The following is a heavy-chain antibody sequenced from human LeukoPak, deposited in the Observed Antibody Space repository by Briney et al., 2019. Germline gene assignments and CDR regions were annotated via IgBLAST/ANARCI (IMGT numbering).Heavy chain of an antibody. CDR2: ISGGGRDT. CDR3: ARDLDGDFYYYYMDV. Sequence: PGGSLRLSCEGSGFTFSSFATTWVRQAPGKGLEWVAAISGGGRDTYYAESVKGRFTVSRDNSNKRVYLQMDNLRAEDTAIYFCARDLDGDFYYYYMDVWGNGTTVIVSS. CDR1: GFTFSSFA. J-gene: IGHJ6*03. V-gene: IGHV3-23*01. D-gene: IGHD5-24*01.